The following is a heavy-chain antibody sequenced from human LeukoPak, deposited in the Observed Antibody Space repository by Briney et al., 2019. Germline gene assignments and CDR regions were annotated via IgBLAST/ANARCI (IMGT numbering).Heavy chain of an antibody. V-gene: IGHV1-2*02. Sequence: ASVKVSCKASGYTFTGYYVHWVRQAPGQGLEWMGWINPNSGGTNYAQKFQGRVTMTRDTSISTAYMELSRLGSDDTAVYYCATDCSSTSCYLFDPWGQGTLVTVSS. CDR1: GYTFTGYY. CDR2: INPNSGGT. J-gene: IGHJ5*02. CDR3: ATDCSSTSCYLFDP. D-gene: IGHD2-2*01.